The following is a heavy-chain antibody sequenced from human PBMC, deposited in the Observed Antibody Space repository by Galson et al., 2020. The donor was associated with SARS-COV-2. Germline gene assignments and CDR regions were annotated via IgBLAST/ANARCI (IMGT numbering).Heavy chain of an antibody. Sequence: GESLKISCKASEYTFTGYYMHWVRQARGQGLEWMGWINPNSGGTRYAQKFQGRVTMTRDTSISTAYMELSRLRSDDTAVYYCARDGITIYGVLTPGVTMDVWGQGTTVTVSS. CDR3: ARDGITIYGVLTPGVTMDV. D-gene: IGHD3-3*01. V-gene: IGHV1-2*02. CDR2: INPNSGGT. CDR1: EYTFTGYY. J-gene: IGHJ6*02.